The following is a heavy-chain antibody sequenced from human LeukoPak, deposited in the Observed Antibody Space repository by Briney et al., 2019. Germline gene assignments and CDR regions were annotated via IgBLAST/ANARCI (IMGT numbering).Heavy chain of an antibody. Sequence: GGSLRLSCVASGFTFSSRWMHWVRQAPGKGLVWVSRINSDVSSAGCADSVKGRFAISRDDAKNTLYLQMNSLRAEDTAVYYCARGWLRSDYCFDSWGQGTLVTVSS. CDR2: INSDVSSA. J-gene: IGHJ4*02. V-gene: IGHV3-74*01. CDR1: GFTFSSRW. CDR3: ARGWLRSDYCFDS. D-gene: IGHD5-12*01.